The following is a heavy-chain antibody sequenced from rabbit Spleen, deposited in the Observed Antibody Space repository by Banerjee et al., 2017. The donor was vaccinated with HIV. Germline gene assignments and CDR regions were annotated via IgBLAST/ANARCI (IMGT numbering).Heavy chain of an antibody. CDR2: IYAAKGST. Sequence: QLTETGGGLVQPGGSLTLSCKASGIDFTNYYISWVRQAPGKGLEWIGIIYAAKGSTDYASWVNGRFTISSDNAQSTVDLKMTGLTAADTATYFCARGSATMTMVITGYYLSLWGQGTLVTVS. V-gene: IGHV1S7*01. CDR3: ARGSATMTMVITGYYLSL. D-gene: IGHD2-1*01. CDR1: GIDFTNYY. J-gene: IGHJ4*01.